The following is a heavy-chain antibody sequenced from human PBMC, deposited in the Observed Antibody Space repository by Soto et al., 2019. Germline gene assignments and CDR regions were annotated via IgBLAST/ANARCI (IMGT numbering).Heavy chain of an antibody. CDR1: GFTFGSYA. V-gene: IGHV3-23*01. D-gene: IGHD3-22*01. CDR3: AKLHYYDSTGYYRHLDH. J-gene: IGHJ4*02. Sequence: PGGSLRLSCVASGFTFGSYAMIWVRQVPGKGLEWVSISSPSGAGTHYADSVKGRFTISRDNFKNTVFLQMNSLRAEDTAEYFCAKLHYYDSTGYYRHLDHWGQGTLVTVSS. CDR2: SSPSGAGT.